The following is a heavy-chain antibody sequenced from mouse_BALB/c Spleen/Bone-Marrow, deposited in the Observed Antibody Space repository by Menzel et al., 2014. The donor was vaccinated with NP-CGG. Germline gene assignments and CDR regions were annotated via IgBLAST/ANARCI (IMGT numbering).Heavy chain of an antibody. V-gene: IGHV14-3*02. J-gene: IGHJ4*01. Sequence: EVMLVESGAELVKPGASVKLSCTASGFNIKDTYMHWVKQRPEQGLEWIGRIDPANGNTKYDPKFQGKATITADTSSNTAYLQLSSLTSEDTAVYYCARDSPCAMDYWGQGTSVTVSS. CDR1: GFNIKDTY. CDR2: IDPANGNT. CDR3: ARDSPCAMDY.